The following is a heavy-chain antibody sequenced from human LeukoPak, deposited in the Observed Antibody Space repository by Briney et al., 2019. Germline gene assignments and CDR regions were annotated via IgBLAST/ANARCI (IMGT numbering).Heavy chain of an antibody. CDR1: GFTFSSYE. Sequence: GGSLRLSXAASGFTFSSYEMNWVRQAPGKGLEWVSYISSSGSTIYYADSVKGRFTISRDNAKNSLYLQMNSLRAEDTAVYYCARDGSGSYSFSDYWGQGTLVTVSS. CDR2: ISSSGSTI. CDR3: ARDGSGSYSFSDY. V-gene: IGHV3-48*03. J-gene: IGHJ4*02. D-gene: IGHD3-10*01.